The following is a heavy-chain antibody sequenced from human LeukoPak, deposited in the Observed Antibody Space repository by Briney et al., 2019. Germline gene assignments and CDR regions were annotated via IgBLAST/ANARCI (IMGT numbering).Heavy chain of an antibody. D-gene: IGHD4-17*01. Sequence: ASVKVSCKASGGTFISYAISWVPQAPGQGLEWMGRIIPIFGTANYAQKFQGRVTITTDESTSTAYMELSSLRSEDTAVYYCASLHTTVTKGWFDPWGQGTLVTVSS. CDR2: IIPIFGTA. V-gene: IGHV1-69*05. CDR1: GGTFISYA. CDR3: ASLHTTVTKGWFDP. J-gene: IGHJ5*02.